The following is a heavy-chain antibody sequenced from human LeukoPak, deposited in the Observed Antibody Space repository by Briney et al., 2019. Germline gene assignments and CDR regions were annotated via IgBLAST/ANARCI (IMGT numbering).Heavy chain of an antibody. CDR1: GGSISRGGHS. Sequence: SETLSLTCAVSGGSISRGGHSWSWLRQPPGKGLEWIGYIYHSGSTYYNPSLKSRVTISVDRSKNQFSLKLSSVAAADTAAYYCAREVGGTGVFDYWGQGTLVTVSS. D-gene: IGHD3-10*01. J-gene: IGHJ4*02. V-gene: IGHV4-30-2*01. CDR2: IYHSGST. CDR3: AREVGGTGVFDY.